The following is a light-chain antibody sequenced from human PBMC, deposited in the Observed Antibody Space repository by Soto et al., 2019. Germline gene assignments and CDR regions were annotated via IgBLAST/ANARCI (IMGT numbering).Light chain of an antibody. CDR1: SGSIANNY. CDR2: ENN. Sequence: NFMLTQPHSVSESPGKTLSISCTRSSGSIANNYVQWYQQRPGSAPTPVIYENNQRLSGVPDRFSGSTDVSSNSASLTIAGLQTEDEADYYCQSYDSDFVVFGGGTKLTVL. J-gene: IGLJ2*01. V-gene: IGLV6-57*04. CDR3: QSYDSDFVV.